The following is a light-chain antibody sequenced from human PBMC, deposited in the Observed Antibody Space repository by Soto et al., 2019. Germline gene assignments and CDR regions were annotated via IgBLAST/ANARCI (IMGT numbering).Light chain of an antibody. V-gene: IGLV1-44*01. CDR2: SNN. J-gene: IGLJ2*01. CDR3: AAWDVSPNGVV. CDR1: SSNIGSNT. Sequence: QSVLTQPPSASGTPGQRVTISCSGSSSNIGSNTVYWYQQLPGTAPKLLIYSNNQRPSGVPDRFSGSKSGTSASLAISGLLSEDEADYYCAAWDVSPNGVVFGGGTKLTVL.